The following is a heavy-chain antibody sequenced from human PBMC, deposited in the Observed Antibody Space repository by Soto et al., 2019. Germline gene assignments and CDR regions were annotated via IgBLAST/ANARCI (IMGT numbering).Heavy chain of an antibody. V-gene: IGHV4-34*01. CDR2: INHSGST. J-gene: IGHJ4*02. D-gene: IGHD2-8*02. CDR1: GGSFSGYY. CDR3: ARDKITGLFDY. Sequence: PSETLSLTCAVYGGSFSGYYWTWIRQPPGTGLEWIGEINHSGSTNYNPSLKSRVTISVDTSKNQFSLKLTSVTAADTAVYYCARDKITGLFDYWGREPWSPSPQ.